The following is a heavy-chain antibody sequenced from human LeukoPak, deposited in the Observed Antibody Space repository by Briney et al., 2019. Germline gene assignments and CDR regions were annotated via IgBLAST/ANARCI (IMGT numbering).Heavy chain of an antibody. CDR1: GGSISSGSYY. J-gene: IGHJ4*02. CDR3: ARVGGSSTLFDY. CDR2: IDTSGST. V-gene: IGHV4-61*02. D-gene: IGHD6-13*01. Sequence: SSETLSLTCTVSGGSISSGSYYGSWIRQPAVKGLEWIGRIDTSGSTNYNPSLKRRVTISVDTSKNQFSLKLSSVTAADTAVYYCARVGGSSTLFDYWGQGTLVTVSS.